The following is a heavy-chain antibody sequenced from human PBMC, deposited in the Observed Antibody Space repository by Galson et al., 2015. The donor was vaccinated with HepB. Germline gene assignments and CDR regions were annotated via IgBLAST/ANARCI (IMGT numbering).Heavy chain of an antibody. CDR3: ARDRGYYDSTGYHAFDV. Sequence: ETLSLTCTVSGDSFSGSTYYGAWIRQPPGKGLEWIGSIYYSGSTYYNPALESRVTILVDASKNQFSLKLRSVTAADTAVYYCARDRGYYDSTGYHAFDVWAQGTMVTVTS. CDR1: GDSFSGSTYY. J-gene: IGHJ3*01. V-gene: IGHV4-39*07. CDR2: IYYSGST. D-gene: IGHD3-22*01.